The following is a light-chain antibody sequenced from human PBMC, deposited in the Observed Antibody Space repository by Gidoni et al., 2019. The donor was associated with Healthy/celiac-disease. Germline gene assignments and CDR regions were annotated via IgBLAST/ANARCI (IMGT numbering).Light chain of an antibody. CDR1: QSFLHSNGYNY. CDR3: MQAIQTPNT. Sequence: DTVMTQSPLSLPVTPGEPASLSCRSSQSFLHSNGYNYLDWYLQKPGQSPQLLIYLGSNRASGVPDRFSGRGSGTDFTLKISRVEAEYVGVYYCMQAIQTPNTFGGGTKVEIK. J-gene: IGKJ4*01. V-gene: IGKV2-28*01. CDR2: LGS.